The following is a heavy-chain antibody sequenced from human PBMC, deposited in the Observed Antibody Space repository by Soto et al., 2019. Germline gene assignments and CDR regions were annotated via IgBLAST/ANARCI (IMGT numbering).Heavy chain of an antibody. V-gene: IGHV3-23*01. D-gene: IGHD2-15*01. CDR2: ISGSGGST. CDR1: GFTFSSYA. CDR3: AKEGYCSGGSCFYYYYGMDV. Sequence: PGGSLRLSCAASGFTFSSYAMSWVRQAPGKGLEWVSAISGSGGSTYYADSVKGRFTISRDNSKSTLYLQMNSLRAEDTAVYYCAKEGYCSGGSCFYYYYGMDVWGQGTTVTVSS. J-gene: IGHJ6*02.